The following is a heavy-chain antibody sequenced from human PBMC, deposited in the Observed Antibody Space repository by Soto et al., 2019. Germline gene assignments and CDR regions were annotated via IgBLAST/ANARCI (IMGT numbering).Heavy chain of an antibody. CDR3: ASQWLRGFDP. D-gene: IGHD5-12*01. CDR1: GFTFSSYS. Sequence: EMQLVESGGGLVKPGGSLRLSCAASGFTFSSYSMNWVRQAPGKGLEWVSSISSSSSYIYYADSVKGRFTISRDNAKNSRYLQMNSLRAEDTAVYYCASQWLRGFDPWGQGTLVTVSS. J-gene: IGHJ5*02. CDR2: ISSSSSYI. V-gene: IGHV3-21*01.